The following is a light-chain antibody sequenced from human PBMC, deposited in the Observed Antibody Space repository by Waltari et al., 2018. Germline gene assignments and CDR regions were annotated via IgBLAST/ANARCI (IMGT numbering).Light chain of an antibody. CDR3: CSYAGLGTYV. Sequence: QSALTQPASVSGTPGQSITISCPGTTIYVGNYDLVSWYQHHPGKAPKLLICEVIKRPSGVSSRFAGSKSGSTASLTISGLQPDDEADYYCCSYAGLGTYVFGSGTKVTVL. V-gene: IGLV2-23*02. CDR2: EVI. J-gene: IGLJ1*01. CDR1: TIYVGNYDL.